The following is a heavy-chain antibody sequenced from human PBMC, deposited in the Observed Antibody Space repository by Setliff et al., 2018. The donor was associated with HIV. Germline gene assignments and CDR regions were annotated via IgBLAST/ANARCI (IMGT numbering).Heavy chain of an antibody. Sequence: SETLSLTCAVSGFSISNGYYWGWIRQPPGKGLEWIGYIYHAGNTYYNPSLKSRVTISVDTSKNQISLRLNSLTAADTAVYYCARGGYSSSWYTYYGMDVWGQGTTVTVSS. CDR2: IYHAGNT. V-gene: IGHV4-38-2*01. CDR1: GFSISNGYY. CDR3: ARGGYSSSWYTYYGMDV. J-gene: IGHJ6*02. D-gene: IGHD6-13*01.